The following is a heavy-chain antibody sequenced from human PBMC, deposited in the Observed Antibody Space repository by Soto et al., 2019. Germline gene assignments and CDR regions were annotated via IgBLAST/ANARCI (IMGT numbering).Heavy chain of an antibody. D-gene: IGHD6-13*01. J-gene: IGHJ3*02. V-gene: IGHV1-69*13. Sequence: SVKVSCKASGGTFSSYAISWVRQAPGQGLEWMGGIIPIFGTANYAQKFQGRVTITADESTSTAYMELSSLRSEDTAVYYCARGVAAALDDAFDIWGQGTMVTVSS. CDR1: GGTFSSYA. CDR2: IIPIFGTA. CDR3: ARGVAAALDDAFDI.